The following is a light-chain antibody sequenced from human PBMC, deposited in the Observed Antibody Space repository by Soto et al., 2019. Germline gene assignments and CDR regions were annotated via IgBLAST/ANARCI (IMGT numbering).Light chain of an antibody. J-gene: IGKJ4*01. CDR1: QSVSSSY. CDR2: GAS. V-gene: IGKV3-20*01. Sequence: EIVLTQSPGTLSLSPGERATLSCRASQSVSSSYLAWYQQKPGQAPRLLIYGASSRATGIPDRFSGSGSGTDFTLTISRLEPEDFAVYYCQQYGSRRLTFGGGTKVDIK. CDR3: QQYGSRRLT.